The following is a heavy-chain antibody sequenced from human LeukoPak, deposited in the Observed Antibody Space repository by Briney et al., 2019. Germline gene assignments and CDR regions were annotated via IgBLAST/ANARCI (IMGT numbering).Heavy chain of an antibody. V-gene: IGHV1-18*01. D-gene: IGHD6-19*01. CDR3: AREGSGWYVVDY. CDR2: ISAYNGNT. J-gene: IGHJ4*02. Sequence: EASVKVSCKASGYTFTSYGISWARQAPGQGLEWMGWISAYNGNTNYARKLQGRVTMTTDTSTSTAYMELRSLRSDDTAVYYCAREGSGWYVVDYWGQGTLVTVSS. CDR1: GYTFTSYG.